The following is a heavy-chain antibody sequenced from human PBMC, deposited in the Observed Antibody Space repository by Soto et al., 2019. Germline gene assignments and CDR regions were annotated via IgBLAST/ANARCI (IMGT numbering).Heavy chain of an antibody. J-gene: IGHJ5*02. Sequence: GGSLRLSCAASGFTFSSFAMSWVRQAPGKGLEWVSSIGSSGGNKYYAAAVRGRGTIARENAGNTGDPQINTLRAEDTAVYWGAKVPSDDITTLDPCGQGTLVTVSS. CDR1: GFTFSSFA. CDR3: AKVPSDDITTLDP. V-gene: IGHV3-23*01. CDR2: IGSSGGNK. D-gene: IGHD1-1*01.